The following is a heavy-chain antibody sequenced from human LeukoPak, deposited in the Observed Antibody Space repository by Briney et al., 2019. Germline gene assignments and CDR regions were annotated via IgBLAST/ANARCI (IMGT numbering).Heavy chain of an antibody. Sequence: AGGSLRLSCAASGFTFSSYAMHWVRQAPGKGLEWVAVISYDGSNKYYADSVKGRFTISRDNSKNTLYLQMNSLRAEDTAVYYCARALDSRYTVMVFGYWGQETLVTVSS. CDR2: ISYDGSNK. J-gene: IGHJ4*02. V-gene: IGHV3-30-3*01. CDR1: GFTFSSYA. D-gene: IGHD5-18*01. CDR3: ARALDSRYTVMVFGY.